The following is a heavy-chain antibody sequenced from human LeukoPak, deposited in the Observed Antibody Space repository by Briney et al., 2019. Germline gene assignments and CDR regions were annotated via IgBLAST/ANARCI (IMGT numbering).Heavy chain of an antibody. CDR3: AKGRHYSDSSAYEFDY. CDR1: GFTFDDYT. Sequence: GGSLRLSCAASGFTFDDYTMHWVRQAPGKGLEWVSLISWDGGSTYYADSVKGRFTISRDNSKNSLYLQMSSLRVEDTALYYCAKGRHYSDSSAYEFDYWGQGTLVTVSS. V-gene: IGHV3-43D*04. CDR2: ISWDGGST. J-gene: IGHJ4*02. D-gene: IGHD3-22*01.